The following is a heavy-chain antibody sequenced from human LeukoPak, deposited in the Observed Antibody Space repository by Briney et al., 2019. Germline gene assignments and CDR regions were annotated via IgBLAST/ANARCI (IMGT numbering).Heavy chain of an antibody. V-gene: IGHV4-34*01. CDR1: GGSFSGYY. J-gene: IGHJ4*02. CDR2: INHSGST. D-gene: IGHD1-1*01. CDR3: ARGLDWNDELDY. Sequence: PSETLSLTCAVYGGSFSGYYWSWIRQPPGKGLEWIGEINHSGSTNYNPSLKSRVTILVDTSKNQFSLKLSSVTAADTAVYYCARGLDWNDELDYWGQGTLVTVSS.